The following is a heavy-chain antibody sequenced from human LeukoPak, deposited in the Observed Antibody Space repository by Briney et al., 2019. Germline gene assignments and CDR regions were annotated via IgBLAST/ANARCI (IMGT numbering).Heavy chain of an antibody. D-gene: IGHD2-2*01. V-gene: IGHV4-59*12. Sequence: SETLSLTCTVSGGSISSYYWSWIRQPPGKGLEWIGYIYHSGSTYYNPSLKSRVTISVDRSKNQFSLKLGSVTAADTAVYYCARAGYGDIVVVPAGHWFDPWGQGTLVTVSS. CDR2: IYHSGST. J-gene: IGHJ5*02. CDR3: ARAGYGDIVVVPAGHWFDP. CDR1: GGSISSYY.